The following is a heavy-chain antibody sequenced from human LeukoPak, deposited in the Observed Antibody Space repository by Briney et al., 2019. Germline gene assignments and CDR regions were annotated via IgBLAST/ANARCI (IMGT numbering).Heavy chain of an antibody. V-gene: IGHV3-23*01. J-gene: IGHJ4*02. Sequence: GGSLRLSCAASGFTLRSYDMSWVRQAPGKGLEWVAATSGSGGNTYYADPVKGRFTISRDNSKNPLYLQMNSLRAEDTAVYYCAKEYSGYDFDYWGQGTLVTVSS. D-gene: IGHD5-12*01. CDR2: TSGSGGNT. CDR3: AKEYSGYDFDY. CDR1: GFTLRSYD.